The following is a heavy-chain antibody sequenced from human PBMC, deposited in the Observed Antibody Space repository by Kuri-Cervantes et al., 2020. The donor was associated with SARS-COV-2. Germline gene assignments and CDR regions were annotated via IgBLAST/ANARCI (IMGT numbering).Heavy chain of an antibody. CDR2: ISYDGSNK. D-gene: IGHD3/OR15-3a*01. Sequence: GESLKISCAASGFTFSSYAMHWVRQAPGKGLEWVAVISYDGSNKYYADSVKGRFTISRDNSKNTLYLQMNSLRAEDTAVYYCARDPGWTSWGQGTLVTVSS. V-gene: IGHV3-30-3*01. CDR1: GFTFSSYA. CDR3: ARDPGWTS. J-gene: IGHJ4*02.